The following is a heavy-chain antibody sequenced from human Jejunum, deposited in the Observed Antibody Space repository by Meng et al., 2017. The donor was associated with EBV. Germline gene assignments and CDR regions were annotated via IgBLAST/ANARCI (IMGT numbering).Heavy chain of an antibody. CDR3: ARDSQYLARGYFDY. J-gene: IGHJ4*02. CDR1: GGSINSKNW. Sequence: QVQLQESGPGLVQPSGTLSHTGTVSGGSINSKNWWHWVRQAPGKGLEWIGEIDHSGSTHYNPSLKSRVTISLGTSMNQFSLELTSPTAADTAVYYCARDSQYLARGYFDYWGQGALVTVSS. D-gene: IGHD2/OR15-2a*01. V-gene: IGHV4-4*02. CDR2: IDHSGST.